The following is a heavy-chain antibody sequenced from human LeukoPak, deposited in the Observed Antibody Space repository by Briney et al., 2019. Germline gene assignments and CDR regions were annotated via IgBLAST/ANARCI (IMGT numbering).Heavy chain of an antibody. V-gene: IGHV1-2*02. CDR1: GCTFTGYY. CDR3: ARDAPSHYDFWSGYYSYAFDI. D-gene: IGHD3-3*01. Sequence: ASVKVSCKASGCTFTGYYMHWVRQAPGQGLEWMGWINPNSGGTNYAQKFQGRVTMTRDTSISTAHMELSRLRSDDTAVYYYARDAPSHYDFWSGYYSYAFDIWGQGTMVTVSS. CDR2: INPNSGGT. J-gene: IGHJ3*02.